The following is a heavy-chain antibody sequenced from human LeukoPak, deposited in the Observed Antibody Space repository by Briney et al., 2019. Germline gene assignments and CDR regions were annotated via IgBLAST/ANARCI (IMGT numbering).Heavy chain of an antibody. D-gene: IGHD6-13*01. Sequence: SETLSLTCTVSGGSISSYYWSWIRQPTGKGLEWIGYIYYSGSTNYSPSLKSRVTIPVDTSKNQFSLKLSSVTAADTAVYYCARGAMAAAGLNWFDPWGQGTLVTVSS. CDR3: ARGAMAAAGLNWFDP. J-gene: IGHJ5*02. CDR1: GGSISSYY. V-gene: IGHV4-59*08. CDR2: IYYSGST.